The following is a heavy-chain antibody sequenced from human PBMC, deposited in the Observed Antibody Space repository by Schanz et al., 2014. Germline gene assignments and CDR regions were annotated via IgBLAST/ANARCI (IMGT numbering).Heavy chain of an antibody. V-gene: IGHV1-8*01. CDR3: ARDGEAAAGCDY. CDR2: MNSKTGNT. D-gene: IGHD6-13*01. CDR1: GYTFTSYD. J-gene: IGHJ4*02. Sequence: QVQLVQSGAEVKKPGASVKVSCKASGYTFTSYDINWVRQATGQGLEWMGWMNSKTGNTGYAQRFQGRVTMTRNTSITTAYLELSSLRSGDTAVYFCARDGEAAAGCDYWAQGTLVTVSS.